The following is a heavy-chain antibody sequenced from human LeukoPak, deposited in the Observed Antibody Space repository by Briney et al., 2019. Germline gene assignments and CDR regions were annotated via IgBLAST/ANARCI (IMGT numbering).Heavy chain of an antibody. Sequence: ASVKVSCKASGYTFTSYGISWVRQAPGQGLEWVGWISAYNGNTNYAQKLQGRVTMTTDTSTSTAYMELRSLRSDDTAVYYCARDLRGIAARGVFDYWGQGTLVTVSS. D-gene: IGHD6-6*01. V-gene: IGHV1-18*01. CDR1: GYTFTSYG. CDR3: ARDLRGIAARGVFDY. J-gene: IGHJ4*02. CDR2: ISAYNGNT.